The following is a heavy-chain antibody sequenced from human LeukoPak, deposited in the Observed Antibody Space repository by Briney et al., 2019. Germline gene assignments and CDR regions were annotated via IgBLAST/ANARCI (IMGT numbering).Heavy chain of an antibody. CDR2: ISYAGSNN. Sequence: GRSLRLSCAASGFTFSSYTMDWVRQAPGKGLEWVARISYAGSNNYYADSVKGRFTIPSDNPKNTLYLQMDSLRAEDTAVYYCARAAHTTYVLGRYYYYAMDVWGQGTTVTVSS. CDR3: ARAAHTTYVLGRYYYYAMDV. D-gene: IGHD3-10*01. J-gene: IGHJ6*02. CDR1: GFTFSSYT. V-gene: IGHV3-30-3*01.